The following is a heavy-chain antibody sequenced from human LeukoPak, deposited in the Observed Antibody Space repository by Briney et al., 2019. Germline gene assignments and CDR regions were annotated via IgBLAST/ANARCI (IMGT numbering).Heavy chain of an antibody. CDR2: ISGSGGST. CDR1: GFTFSSYA. Sequence: GGSLRLSCAVSGFTFSSYAMTWVRQAPGKGLEWVSSISGSGGSTYYADSVKGRFTISRDNSKNTLYLQMNSLRAEDTAVYYCAKSEIAVAGTKDYWGQGTLVTVSS. CDR3: AKSEIAVAGTKDY. D-gene: IGHD6-19*01. V-gene: IGHV3-23*01. J-gene: IGHJ4*02.